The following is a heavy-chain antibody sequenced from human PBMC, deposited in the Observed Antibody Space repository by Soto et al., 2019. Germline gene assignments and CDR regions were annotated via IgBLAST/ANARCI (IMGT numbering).Heavy chain of an antibody. CDR1: GFTLSSLW. CDR2: IKPDGSDQ. Sequence: EVQLVESGGGLVLPGGSLRLSCAASGFTLSSLWMSWVRQAPGKGLEWVANIKPDGSDQYYVDSVKGRFTISRDNARNSLYLQMNSLRGDDTAVYYCTRAGGSYYFDFWGQGTLVTVSA. CDR3: TRAGGSYYFDF. D-gene: IGHD3-10*01. V-gene: IGHV3-7*01. J-gene: IGHJ4*02.